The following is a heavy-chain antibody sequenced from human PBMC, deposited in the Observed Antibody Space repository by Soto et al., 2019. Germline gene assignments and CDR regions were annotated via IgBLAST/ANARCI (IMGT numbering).Heavy chain of an antibody. Sequence: PSETLSLTCTVSGGSIFSSYWTWIRQPPGKGLEWIGNVYYSGSTNYNPSLKSRITISVDTSKNQFSLNLSSVTAAVTAVYYCARVPAASSWFDHWGQGTLVTVSS. D-gene: IGHD2-15*01. CDR1: GGSIFSSY. CDR3: ARVPAASSWFDH. J-gene: IGHJ5*02. V-gene: IGHV4-59*01. CDR2: VYYSGST.